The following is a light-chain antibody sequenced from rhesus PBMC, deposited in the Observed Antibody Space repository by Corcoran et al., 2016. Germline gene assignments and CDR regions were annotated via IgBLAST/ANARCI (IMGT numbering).Light chain of an antibody. CDR2: SAY. V-gene: IGKV3-40*02. CDR3: QQYNDLLPLT. J-gene: IGKJ4*01. Sequence: ETVVTQSPATLSLSPGERATLSCRASQSVGSNLAWYQQKPGQAPKLLVHSAYFRATGIPDRFSGSGCRTEFTRTISSLEPEDVGVYHCQQYNDLLPLTFGGGTKVELK. CDR1: QSVGSN.